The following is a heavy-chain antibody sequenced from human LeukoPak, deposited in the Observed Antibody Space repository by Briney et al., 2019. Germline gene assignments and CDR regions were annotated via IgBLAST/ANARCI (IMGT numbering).Heavy chain of an antibody. CDR3: ARVVYKSSSGWHKGGYYYYYYYMDV. J-gene: IGHJ6*03. Sequence: PSETLSLTCTVSGGSISSSSYYWGWIRQPPGKGLEWIGSIYYSGSTYYNPSLKSRVTISVDTSKNQFSLKRSALTAADTAVYYCARVVYKSSSGWHKGGYYYYYYYMDVWGKGTTVTVSS. CDR1: GGSISSSSYY. D-gene: IGHD6-19*01. V-gene: IGHV4-39*07. CDR2: IYYSGST.